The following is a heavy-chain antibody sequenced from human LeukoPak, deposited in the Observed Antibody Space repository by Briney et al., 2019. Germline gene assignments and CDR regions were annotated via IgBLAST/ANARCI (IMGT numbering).Heavy chain of an antibody. V-gene: IGHV1-2*02. J-gene: IGHJ4*02. Sequence: ASVKVSCKASGYTFTGYYMHWVRQAPGQGLEWMGWINPNSGGTNYAQKFQGRVIMTRDTSISTAYMELSRLRSDDTAVYYCARDSRYYGSGNYFNFDYWGQGTLVTVSS. CDR1: GYTFTGYY. CDR2: INPNSGGT. D-gene: IGHD3-10*01. CDR3: ARDSRYYGSGNYFNFDY.